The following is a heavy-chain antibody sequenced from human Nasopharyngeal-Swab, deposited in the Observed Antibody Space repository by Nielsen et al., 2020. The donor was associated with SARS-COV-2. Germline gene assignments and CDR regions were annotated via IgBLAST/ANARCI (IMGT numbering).Heavy chain of an antibody. J-gene: IGHJ4*02. V-gene: IGHV1-46*01. Sequence: ASVKVSCKASGYTFTSYYMHWVRQAPGQGLEWMGIINPSGGSTSYAQKFQGRVTMTRDTSTSTVYMELSSLRSEDTAVYYCARDWGIRGGDCYSSFFRPHYFDYWGQGTLVTVSS. CDR1: GYTFTSYY. CDR2: INPSGGST. CDR3: ARDWGIRGGDCYSSFFRPHYFDY. D-gene: IGHD2-21*02.